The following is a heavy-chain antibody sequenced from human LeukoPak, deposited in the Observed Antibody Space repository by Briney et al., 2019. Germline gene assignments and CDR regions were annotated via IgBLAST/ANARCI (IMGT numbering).Heavy chain of an antibody. J-gene: IGHJ4*02. CDR3: AREWQYQFDY. D-gene: IGHD4-11*01. CDR1: GGSINSALYY. V-gene: IGHV4-39*07. CDR2: VSHDGIT. Sequence: SETLSLTCTVSGGSINSALYYWAWIRQTPEQQLEWIGSVSHDGITKCSPSLGGRVSLSADTSKNAFSLKVTSVTAADTAVYYCAREWQYQFDYWGQGSLVTVSS.